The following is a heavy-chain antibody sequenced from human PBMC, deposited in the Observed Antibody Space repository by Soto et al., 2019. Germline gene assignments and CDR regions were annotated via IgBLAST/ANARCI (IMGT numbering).Heavy chain of an antibody. CDR1: GGSISSGGYY. Sequence: QVQLQESGPGLVKPSQTLSLTCTVSGGSISSGGYYWSWIRQHPGKGLEWIGYIYYSGSTYYNPSLMSRVTISVDTSKNQFSLKLSSVTDADTAVYYCAVTTVTHGRIDYWGQGTPVTVSS. D-gene: IGHD4-17*01. V-gene: IGHV4-31*03. CDR3: AVTTVTHGRIDY. J-gene: IGHJ4*02. CDR2: IYYSGST.